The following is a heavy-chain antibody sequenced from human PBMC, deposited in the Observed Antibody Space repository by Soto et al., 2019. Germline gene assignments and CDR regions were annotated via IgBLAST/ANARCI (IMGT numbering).Heavy chain of an antibody. CDR1: GGTFSSYA. J-gene: IGHJ6*02. Sequence: VKVSCKASGGTFSSYAISWVRQAPGQGLEWMGGIIPISDTTNYAQKFQGRVTITADESTSTAYMELSSLRSEDTAVYYCARSQGSSTSLEIYYYYYYGMDVWGQGTTVTVSS. V-gene: IGHV1-69*13. CDR2: IIPISDTT. CDR3: ARSQGSSTSLEIYYYYYYGMDV. D-gene: IGHD2-2*01.